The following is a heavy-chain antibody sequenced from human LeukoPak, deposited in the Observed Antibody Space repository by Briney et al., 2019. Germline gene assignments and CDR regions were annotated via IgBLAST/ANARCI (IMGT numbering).Heavy chain of an antibody. D-gene: IGHD5-18*01. CDR3: VRDRSYRYFDF. V-gene: IGHV3-33*01. CDR1: GFTFRNHG. Sequence: GGSLRLSCAASGFTFRNHGMHWVRQAPGKGLEWVAVIFYDGGNKYYADSVKGRFTVSRDNSKNTLWHQMNSLRADDTAVYYCVRDRSYRYFDFWGPGTPVTVSS. J-gene: IGHJ4*02. CDR2: IFYDGGNK.